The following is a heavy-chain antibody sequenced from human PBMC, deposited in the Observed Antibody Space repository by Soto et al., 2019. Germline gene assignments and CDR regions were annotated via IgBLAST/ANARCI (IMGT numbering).Heavy chain of an antibody. V-gene: IGHV3-23*01. Sequence: EEQLLESGGGLVQPGGSLRLSCAASGFTFSAYAMTWVRQAPGGGLEWVSSLSSNGETTYYADSVTGRFTVSRDNSRDSLDLQMDSLRAEDTAIYFCAKSGAFSGSYHFIYWGQGTLVTVSS. CDR3: AKSGAFSGSYHFIY. J-gene: IGHJ4*02. CDR1: GFTFSAYA. D-gene: IGHD1-26*01. CDR2: LSSNGETT.